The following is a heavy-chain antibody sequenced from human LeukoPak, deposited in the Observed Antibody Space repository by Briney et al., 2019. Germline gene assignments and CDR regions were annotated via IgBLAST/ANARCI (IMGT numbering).Heavy chain of an antibody. V-gene: IGHV3-23*01. J-gene: IGHJ2*01. CDR3: AKDSTTTVTMGRNWYFDL. Sequence: GGSLRLSCAASGFTFSSYAMSWVRQAPGKGLEWVSAISGSGGSTYYADSVKGRFTISRDNSKNTLYLQMNSLRAEDTAVYYCAKDSTTTVTMGRNWYFDLWGCGTLVTVSS. D-gene: IGHD4-17*01. CDR1: GFTFSSYA. CDR2: ISGSGGST.